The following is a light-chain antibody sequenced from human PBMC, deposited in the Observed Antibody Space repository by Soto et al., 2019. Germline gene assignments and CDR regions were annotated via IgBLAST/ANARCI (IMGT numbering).Light chain of an antibody. Sequence: QSALTQSASVSGSPGQSITISCTGTSSDVGNYNYVSWYQQHPGEVPKLIIFNVNNRPSGVSNRFSGSKSGNTASLTISGLQAEDEADYYCSSFTSSTTYVFGTGTKATVL. J-gene: IGLJ1*01. CDR1: SSDVGNYNY. CDR2: NVN. CDR3: SSFTSSTTYV. V-gene: IGLV2-14*01.